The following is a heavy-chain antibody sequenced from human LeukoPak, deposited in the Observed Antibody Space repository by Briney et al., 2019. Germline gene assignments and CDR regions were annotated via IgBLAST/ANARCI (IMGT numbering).Heavy chain of an antibody. D-gene: IGHD5-18*01. V-gene: IGHV4-59*01. CDR1: GGSISNYY. CDR3: ARSRYSYGHIDY. CDR2: IYYSGST. J-gene: IGHJ4*02. Sequence: SETLSLTCTVSGGSISNYYWNWLRQPPGKGLEWLGYIYYSGSTNYNPSLQSRVTISVDTSKNQFSLKLSSVTAADTAVYYCARSRYSYGHIDYWGQGTLVTVSS.